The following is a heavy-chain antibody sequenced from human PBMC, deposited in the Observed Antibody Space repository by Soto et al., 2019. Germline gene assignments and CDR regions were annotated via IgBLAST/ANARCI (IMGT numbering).Heavy chain of an antibody. J-gene: IGHJ4*02. CDR2: IYWDDDK. CDR1: GFSLSTSGVG. V-gene: IGHV2-5*02. CDR3: AHRTYYDSSGYHNFDY. D-gene: IGHD3-22*01. Sequence: QITLKESGPTLVKPTQTLTLTCTFSGFSLSTSGVGVGWIRQPPGKALEWLALIYWDDDKRYSPSLKSRLTITNDTYKNQVVLTMTNMDPVDTATYYCAHRTYYDSSGYHNFDYWGQGTLVTVSS.